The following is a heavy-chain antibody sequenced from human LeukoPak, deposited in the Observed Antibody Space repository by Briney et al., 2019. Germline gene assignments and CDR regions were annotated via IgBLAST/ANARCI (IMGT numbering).Heavy chain of an antibody. CDR3: ARPLDTAMVIGY. J-gene: IGHJ4*02. D-gene: IGHD5-18*01. CDR1: GYTFTGYY. CDR2: INPSGGST. Sequence: ASVEVSCKASGYTFTGYYMHWVRQAPGQGLEWMGIINPSGGSTSYAQKFQGRVTMTRDTSTSTVYMELSSLRSEDTAVYYCARPLDTAMVIGYWGQGTLVTVSS. V-gene: IGHV1-46*01.